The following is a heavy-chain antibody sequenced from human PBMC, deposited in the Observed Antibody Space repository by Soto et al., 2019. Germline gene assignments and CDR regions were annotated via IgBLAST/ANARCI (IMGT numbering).Heavy chain of an antibody. Sequence: GASVKVSCKASGGTFSNYAISWVRQAPGQGLEWMGGIIPISRTPNYAQNFQGRVTITRDMSTSTAYMELSSLRSEDTAVYYCAADLGNHYDSSGYCENWGQGTLVTVSS. CDR1: GGTFSNYA. V-gene: IGHV1-69*05. D-gene: IGHD3-22*01. J-gene: IGHJ4*02. CDR2: IIPISRTP. CDR3: AADLGNHYDSSGYCEN.